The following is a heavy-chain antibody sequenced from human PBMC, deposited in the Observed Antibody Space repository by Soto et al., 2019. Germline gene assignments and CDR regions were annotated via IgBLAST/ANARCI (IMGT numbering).Heavy chain of an antibody. V-gene: IGHV4-39*01. CDR3: ARRERYYGSPGWFDP. CDR1: GASINNFAYY. CDR2: VYYNENT. J-gene: IGHJ5*01. Sequence: SETLSLTCSVSGASINNFAYYWGWIRQPPGKGLEWIGTVYYNENTYYNPSLRSRVAISVDTAKNQFSLNLRSVTAADTAVYFCARRERYYGSPGWFDPWGQGILVTVS. D-gene: IGHD3-10*01.